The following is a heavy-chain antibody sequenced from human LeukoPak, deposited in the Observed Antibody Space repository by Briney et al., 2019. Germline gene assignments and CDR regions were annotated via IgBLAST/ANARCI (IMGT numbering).Heavy chain of an antibody. J-gene: IGHJ5*02. V-gene: IGHV1-69*13. CDR2: IIPIFGTA. D-gene: IGHD3-10*01. Sequence: ASVKVSCKASGYTFTGYYMHWVRQAPGQGLEWMGGIIPIFGTANYAQKFQGRVTITADESTSTAYMELSSLRSEDTAVYYCARAPAGYYYGSGSYYNHWFDPWGQGTLVTVSS. CDR1: GYTFTGYY. CDR3: ARAPAGYYYGSGSYYNHWFDP.